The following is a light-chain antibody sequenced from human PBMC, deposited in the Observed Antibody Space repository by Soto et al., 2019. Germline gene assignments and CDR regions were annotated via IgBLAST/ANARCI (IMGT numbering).Light chain of an antibody. V-gene: IGKV3-11*01. Sequence: EIVLSQSLATLSLYPGERATLSFRASQSVSRHLAWYQQKPGQAPRLLIYDASNRATGIPARFSSSGSGTDFTLTISSLQSEDSALYYCQQYNKWPRTFGQGTKVDI. CDR2: DAS. CDR1: QSVSRH. CDR3: QQYNKWPRT. J-gene: IGKJ1*01.